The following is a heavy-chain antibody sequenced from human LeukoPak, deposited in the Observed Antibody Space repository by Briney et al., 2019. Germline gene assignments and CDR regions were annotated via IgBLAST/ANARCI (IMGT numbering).Heavy chain of an antibody. CDR3: ARRIPANWFDP. J-gene: IGHJ5*02. V-gene: IGHV4-39*07. D-gene: IGHD2-21*01. CDR2: IYYSGST. CDR1: GGSISSSSYY. Sequence: SETLSLTCTVSGGSISSSSYYWGWIRQTPGKGLEWIGSIYYSGSTYYNPSLKSRVTVSVDTSKNQFSLKLSSVTAADTAVYYCARRIPANWFDPWGQGTLVTVSS.